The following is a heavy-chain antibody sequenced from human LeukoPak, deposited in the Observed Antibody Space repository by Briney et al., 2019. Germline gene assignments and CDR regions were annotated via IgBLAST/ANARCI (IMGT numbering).Heavy chain of an antibody. CDR2: IYPGDSDT. V-gene: IGHV5-51*01. J-gene: IGHJ5*02. Sequence: GESLKISCKGSGYSFTSYWIGWVRQMPGKGLEWMGIIYPGDSDTRYSPSFQGQVTISADKSISTAYLQWSSLKASDTAMYYCARVPRVTGYSSSWLFDPWGQGTLVTVSS. CDR1: GYSFTSYW. CDR3: ARVPRVTGYSSSWLFDP. D-gene: IGHD6-13*01.